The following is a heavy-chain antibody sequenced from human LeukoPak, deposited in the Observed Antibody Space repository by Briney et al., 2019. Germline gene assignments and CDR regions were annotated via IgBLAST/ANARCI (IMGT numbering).Heavy chain of an antibody. CDR2: ISGSGGTT. Sequence: GGSLRLSCATSGFTFSNYAVSWVRQAPGKGLEWVSSISGSGGTTYYADSVKGRFTISRDNSKNTLYLQMNSLRAEDTAVYYCAKNPYRASSGLVDYWGQGTLVTVSS. V-gene: IGHV3-23*01. J-gene: IGHJ4*02. CDR1: GFTFSNYA. D-gene: IGHD5-12*01. CDR3: AKNPYRASSGLVDY.